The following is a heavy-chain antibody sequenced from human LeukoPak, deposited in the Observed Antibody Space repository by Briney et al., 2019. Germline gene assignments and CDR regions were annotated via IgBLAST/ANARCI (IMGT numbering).Heavy chain of an antibody. CDR3: ARHYDSSGYWYYFDY. Sequence: PSETLSLTCTVSGGSISYYYWSWIRQPPGKGLEWIGYIYSSGSTNYNPSLKSRVTISVDTSENQFSLKLGSVTAADTAVYYCARHYDSSGYWYYFDYWGQGILVTVSS. CDR1: GGSISYYY. D-gene: IGHD3-22*01. CDR2: IYSSGST. V-gene: IGHV4-59*08. J-gene: IGHJ4*02.